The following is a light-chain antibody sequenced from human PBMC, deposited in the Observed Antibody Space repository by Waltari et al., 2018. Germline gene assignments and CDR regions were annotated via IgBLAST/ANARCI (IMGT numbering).Light chain of an antibody. CDR1: SPNIGTYL. CDR2: DNY. V-gene: IGLV1-51*01. Sequence: QSLLTQPPSVSAAPGQKVTISCYGSSPNIGTYLLSWYHQFPGATPKLLIYDNYKRPSGIPDRFSASKSGTSATLDITGLQIGDEADYYCATWDNSLTAVVFGGGTKLTVL. J-gene: IGLJ2*01. CDR3: ATWDNSLTAVV.